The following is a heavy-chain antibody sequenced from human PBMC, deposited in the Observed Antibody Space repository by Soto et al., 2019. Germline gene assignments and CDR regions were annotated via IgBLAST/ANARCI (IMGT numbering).Heavy chain of an antibody. CDR2: INPSGGST. V-gene: IGHV1-46*01. J-gene: IGHJ4*02. CDR1: GYTFTSYY. Sequence: QVQLVQSGAEVKKPGASVKVSCKASGYTFTSYYMHWVRQAPGQGPEWMGIINPSGGSTSYAQKLQGRGTMTRATSTSTVYTELSSLRSEDTAVYYCAREVERGYSYGYLEYWGQGTLVTVSS. CDR3: AREVERGYSYGYLEY. D-gene: IGHD5-18*01.